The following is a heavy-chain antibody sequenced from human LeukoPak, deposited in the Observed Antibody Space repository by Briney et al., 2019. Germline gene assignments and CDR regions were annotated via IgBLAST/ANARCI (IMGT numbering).Heavy chain of an antibody. CDR2: ISFDANNK. Sequence: GGSLRLSCAASAFTFRTYGMHWVRQAPGKGLEWVAVISFDANNKYYADSVKGRFTIYRDNSKNTLYLQMNSLRAEDTAVYYCAKDRHPARTDGYYFDYWGQGTLVTVSS. V-gene: IGHV3-30*18. D-gene: IGHD1-14*01. CDR1: AFTFRTYG. CDR3: AKDRHPARTDGYYFDY. J-gene: IGHJ4*02.